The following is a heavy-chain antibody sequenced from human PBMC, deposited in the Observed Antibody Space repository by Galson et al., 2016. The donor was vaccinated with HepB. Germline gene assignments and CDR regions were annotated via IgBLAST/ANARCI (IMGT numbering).Heavy chain of an antibody. Sequence: QSGAEVKKPGESLRISCRGSGYRFTDYWITWVRQMPGKGLEWLGTIDPSGSYTNYNPSFQGHVTISADKSISTAYLQCSSLKASATARDSCGRPYNYGYANWVQGALGSVSS. D-gene: IGHD5-18*01. CDR2: IDPSGSYT. J-gene: IGHJ4*02. CDR3: GRPYNYGYAN. V-gene: IGHV5-10-1*01. CDR1: GYRFTDYW.